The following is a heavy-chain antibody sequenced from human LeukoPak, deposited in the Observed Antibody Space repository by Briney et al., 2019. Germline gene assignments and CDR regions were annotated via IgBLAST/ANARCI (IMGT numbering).Heavy chain of an antibody. CDR2: IYCGGST. CDR3: ARMWYYYESSGIHFDY. CDR1: GCTISSNY. J-gene: IGHJ4*02. V-gene: IGHV3-53*05. Sequence: PWGTLTLSCAASGCTISSNYLSWVRQPPGKGLEWVGVIYCGGSTYYEHSVKSRVTISRDNSKNTLYLKMNCLRAADTAVYYCARMWYYYESSGIHFDYWGQGTLVTVSS. D-gene: IGHD3-22*01.